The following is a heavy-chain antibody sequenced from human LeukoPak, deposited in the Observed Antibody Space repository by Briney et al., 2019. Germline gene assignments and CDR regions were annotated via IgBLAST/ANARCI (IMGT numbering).Heavy chain of an antibody. CDR2: LFSGGDT. CDR3: ARQGYDSGFDY. D-gene: IGHD5-12*01. CDR1: GFTFSDYY. V-gene: IGHV3-66*04. J-gene: IGHJ4*01. Sequence: PGGSLRLSCAASGFTFSDYYMSWIRQAPGKGLEWVSVLFSGGDTYYADSVKDRFSISRDRSRETLFLQMNSLRADDTAVYYCARQGYDSGFDYWGHGTMVTVSS.